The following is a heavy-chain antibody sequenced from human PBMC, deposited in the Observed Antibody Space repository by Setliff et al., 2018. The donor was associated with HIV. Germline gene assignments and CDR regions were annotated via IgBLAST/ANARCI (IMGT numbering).Heavy chain of an antibody. CDR3: ARGGGTSSPIDYHYYIDV. Sequence: NPSETLSLTCTVSGDSISSSIYYWGWVRQPPGKGLEWIGGIYYTGSPFYNPSLKSRVTISVDTSNNQFSLKLSSVTAADTAVYYCARGGGTSSPIDYHYYIDVWGKGTTVTVS. CDR1: GDSISSSIYY. J-gene: IGHJ6*03. CDR2: IYYTGSP. D-gene: IGHD6-6*01. V-gene: IGHV4-39*01.